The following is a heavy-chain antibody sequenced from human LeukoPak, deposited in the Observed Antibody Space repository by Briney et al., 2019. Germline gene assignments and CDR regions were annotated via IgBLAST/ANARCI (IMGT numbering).Heavy chain of an antibody. Sequence: SETLSLTCNVSGYSISSGYYWGWIRQPPGKGLEWIGNIYHSGNTYYNPSLKSRVTMSVDTSKNQFSLKLSSVTAADTAVYYCARDAYSSGWYGAYYYYYYMDVWGKGTTVTISS. CDR1: GYSISSGYY. CDR3: ARDAYSSGWYGAYYYYYYMDV. CDR2: IYHSGNT. D-gene: IGHD6-19*01. J-gene: IGHJ6*03. V-gene: IGHV4-38-2*02.